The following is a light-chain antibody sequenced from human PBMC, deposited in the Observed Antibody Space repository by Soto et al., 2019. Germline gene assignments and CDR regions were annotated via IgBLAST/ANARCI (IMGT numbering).Light chain of an antibody. J-gene: IGKJ1*01. CDR3: LQYDSYPWT. V-gene: IGKV1-5*03. CDR1: QSISSW. CDR2: KAS. Sequence: DIQMTQSPSTLSASVGDRVTITCRASQSISSWLTWYQQKPGKAPILLIYKASSIESGVPSRFSGSGSGTEFTLTISSLQPDDFATYYCLQYDSYPWTFGQGTKVEIK.